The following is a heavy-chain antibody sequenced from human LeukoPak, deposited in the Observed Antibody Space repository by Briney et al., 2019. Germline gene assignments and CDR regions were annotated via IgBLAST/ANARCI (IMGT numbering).Heavy chain of an antibody. CDR2: IIPIFGTA. Sequence: SVKVSCKASGGTFSSYAISWVRQAPGQGLEWMGGIIPIFGTANYAQKFQGRVTITADESTSTAYMELSSLRSEDTAVYYCASSYCSSTSCRRAFDYWGQGTLVTVSS. J-gene: IGHJ4*02. D-gene: IGHD2-2*01. V-gene: IGHV1-69*13. CDR1: GGTFSSYA. CDR3: ASSYCSSTSCRRAFDY.